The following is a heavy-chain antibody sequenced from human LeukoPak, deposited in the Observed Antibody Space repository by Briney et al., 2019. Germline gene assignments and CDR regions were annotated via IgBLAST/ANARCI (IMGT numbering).Heavy chain of an antibody. V-gene: IGHV1-69*13. J-gene: IGHJ5*02. CDR1: GGTFNSYG. D-gene: IGHD2-15*01. CDR2: IIPIFGTA. CDR3: ARMSGYCSGDSCYGNNWFDH. Sequence: ASVNVSCKASGGTFNSYGISWVRQAPGQGLEWMGGIIPIFGTANYAQKFQGRVTITADESTSTAYMELSSLRSEDTAVYYCARMSGYCSGDSCYGNNWFDHWGQGTLVTVSS.